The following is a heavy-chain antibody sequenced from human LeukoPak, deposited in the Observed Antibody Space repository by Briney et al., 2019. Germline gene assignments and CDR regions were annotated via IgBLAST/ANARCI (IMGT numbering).Heavy chain of an antibody. Sequence: GGSLRLSCAASGFTFSSYAMHWVRQAPGKGLEWVAVISFDGNNKYYADSVRGRFTISRDNAKNSLYLQMNSLRAEDTAVYYCASPPGRYYYDSSAPGGSYWGQGTLVTVSS. CDR2: ISFDGNNK. V-gene: IGHV3-30-3*01. CDR3: ASPPGRYYYDSSAPGGSY. D-gene: IGHD3-22*01. J-gene: IGHJ4*02. CDR1: GFTFSSYA.